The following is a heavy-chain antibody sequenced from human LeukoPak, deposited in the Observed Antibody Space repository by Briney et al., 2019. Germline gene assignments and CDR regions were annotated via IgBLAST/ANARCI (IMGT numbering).Heavy chain of an antibody. V-gene: IGHV3-13*01. CDR1: GFTFSSYD. J-gene: IGHJ6*02. CDR3: AKQRCSSTSCHYYYYYGMDV. CDR2: IGTAGDT. D-gene: IGHD2-2*01. Sequence: GGSLRLSCAASGFTFSSYDMHWVRHATGKGLEWVSAIGTAGDTYYPGSVKGRFTISRENAKNSLYLQMNSLRAEDTAVYYCAKQRCSSTSCHYYYYYGMDVWGQGTTVTVSS.